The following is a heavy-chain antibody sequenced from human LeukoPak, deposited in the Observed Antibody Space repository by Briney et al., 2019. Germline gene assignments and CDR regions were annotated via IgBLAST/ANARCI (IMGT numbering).Heavy chain of an antibody. J-gene: IGHJ4*02. Sequence: GGSLRLSRAASGFTFSSYSMNWVRQAPGKGLEWVSSISGSSSNIYYADSVKGRFTISRDNAKNSLYLQMNSLRAEDTAVYYCARPLGYCTSGSCFPDYWGQGTLVTVSS. V-gene: IGHV3-21*01. CDR3: ARPLGYCTSGSCFPDY. CDR1: GFTFSSYS. CDR2: ISGSSSNI. D-gene: IGHD2-15*01.